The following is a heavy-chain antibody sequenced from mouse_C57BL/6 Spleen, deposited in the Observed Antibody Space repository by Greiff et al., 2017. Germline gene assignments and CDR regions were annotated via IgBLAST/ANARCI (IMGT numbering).Heavy chain of an antibody. Sequence: VQLKESGPELVKPGASVKISCKASGYSFPGYYMHWVKQSSDKSLEWIGEINPSTGGTSYNQKFKGKATLTVDKASSTAYMQLKSRTSEDSAVYYCARSLPYYYGSSYGYFDYWGQGTTLTVSS. J-gene: IGHJ2*01. CDR3: ARSLPYYYGSSYGYFDY. CDR1: GYSFPGYY. V-gene: IGHV1-43*01. CDR2: INPSTGGT. D-gene: IGHD1-1*01.